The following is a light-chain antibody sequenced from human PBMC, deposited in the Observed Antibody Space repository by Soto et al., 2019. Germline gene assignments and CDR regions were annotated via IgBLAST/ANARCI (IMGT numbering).Light chain of an antibody. CDR3: QQYNNWVT. V-gene: IGKV3-15*01. CDR2: GAS. CDR1: QSVSSN. Sequence: EIVMTQSPATLSVSPGERATLSCRASQSVSSNLAWYQQKLGQAPRLLIYGASTRATGIPAKFSGSGSGTEFTLTISSLQSEDFAVDYCQQYNNWVTFGQGTRLAIK. J-gene: IGKJ5*01.